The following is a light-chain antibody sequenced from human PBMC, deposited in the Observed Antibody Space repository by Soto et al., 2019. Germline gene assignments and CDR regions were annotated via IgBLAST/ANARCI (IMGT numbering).Light chain of an antibody. V-gene: IGLV2-23*01. CDR2: EGS. J-gene: IGLJ7*01. CDR3: CSYAGSSTHAV. Sequence: QSALTQPASVSGSPGQSITISCTGTSSDVGSYNLVSWYQQHPGKAPKLRIYEGSKRPSGVSNRFSGSKSGNTASLTISGLQAEDEADYYCCSYAGSSTHAVFGGGTQLTVL. CDR1: SSDVGSYNL.